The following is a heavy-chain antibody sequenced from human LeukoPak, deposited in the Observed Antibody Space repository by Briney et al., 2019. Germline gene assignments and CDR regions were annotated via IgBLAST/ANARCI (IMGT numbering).Heavy chain of an antibody. V-gene: IGHV3-21*01. CDR2: ISSGSSYI. CDR1: GFTYYTYT. D-gene: IGHD4-17*01. CDR3: AAAMTTVTSDY. J-gene: IGHJ4*02. Sequence: GGSLRLSCGASGFTYYTYTMNWVRQAPGKGLEWVSSISSGSSYIYYADSVKGRFTISRDNAKNSLYLQMNSLRAEDTAVYYCAAAMTTVTSDYWGQGTLVTVSS.